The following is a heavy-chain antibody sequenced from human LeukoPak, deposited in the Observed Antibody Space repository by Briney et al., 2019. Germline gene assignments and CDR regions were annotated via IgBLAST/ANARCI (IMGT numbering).Heavy chain of an antibody. D-gene: IGHD6-6*01. V-gene: IGHV3-21*01. J-gene: IGHJ4*02. CDR1: GFTFSGYS. Sequence: PGGSLRLSCAASGFTFSGYSMNWVRQAPGKGLEWVSSISSSSSYIYYADSVKGRFTISRDNARNSLYLQMNSLRAEDTAVYYCARVEIAAPAHDYWGQGTLVTVSS. CDR3: ARVEIAAPAHDY. CDR2: ISSSSSYI.